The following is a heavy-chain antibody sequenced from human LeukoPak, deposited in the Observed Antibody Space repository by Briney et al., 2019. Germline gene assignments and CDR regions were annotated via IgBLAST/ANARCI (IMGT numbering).Heavy chain of an antibody. V-gene: IGHV3-7*01. D-gene: IGHD3-10*01. CDR3: ARGGMVRRVMGAFDI. Sequence: GGSLRLSCAVSGFTFSNYWMSWVRQAPGKGLEWVANIKQDGSEKYYVDSVKGRFTVSRDNAKNSLYLQMNSLRAEDTAVFYCARGGMVRRVMGAFDIWGPGTLVSVSS. CDR2: IKQDGSEK. CDR1: GFTFSNYW. J-gene: IGHJ3*02.